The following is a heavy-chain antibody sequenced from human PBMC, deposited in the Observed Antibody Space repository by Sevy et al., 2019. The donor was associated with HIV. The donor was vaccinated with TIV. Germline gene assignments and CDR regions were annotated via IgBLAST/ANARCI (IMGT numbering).Heavy chain of an antibody. J-gene: IGHJ5*02. Sequence: GGSLRLSCEVSGFTFSNFWMTWVRQSPGKGLEWVAYINQDERHINLLDSVRGRFTLSRDNAKNSLYLQMDSLRAEDTAIYYCARDPDWGALDRWGQGTLVTVSS. V-gene: IGHV3-7*01. CDR1: GFTFSNFW. CDR2: INQDERHI. D-gene: IGHD7-27*01. CDR3: ARDPDWGALDR.